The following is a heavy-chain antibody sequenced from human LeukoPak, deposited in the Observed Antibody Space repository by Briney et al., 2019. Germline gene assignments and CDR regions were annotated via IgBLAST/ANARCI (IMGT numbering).Heavy chain of an antibody. Sequence: ASVKVSCKASGHTFTSYDINWVRQATGQGLEWMGWMNPNSGNTGYAQKFQGRVTMTRNTSISTAYMELSSLRSEDTAVYYCAGQYRTYYYYYYGMDVWGQGTTVTVSS. CDR3: AGQYRTYYYYYYGMDV. D-gene: IGHD1-1*01. V-gene: IGHV1-8*01. CDR1: GHTFTSYD. J-gene: IGHJ6*02. CDR2: MNPNSGNT.